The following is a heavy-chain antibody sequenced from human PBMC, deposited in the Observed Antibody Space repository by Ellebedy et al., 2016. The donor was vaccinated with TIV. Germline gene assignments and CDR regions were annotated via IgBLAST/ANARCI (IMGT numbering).Heavy chain of an antibody. D-gene: IGHD2-21*02. Sequence: GESLKISXAASGFTVSSSYMSWVRQAPGKGLEWVSVIYSGGSTYYADYVKGRFTISRHNSKNTLYLQMNSLRAEDTAVYYCASGYCGGDRYSSGAFDIWGLGTMVTVSS. V-gene: IGHV3-53*04. J-gene: IGHJ3*02. CDR3: ASGYCGGDRYSSGAFDI. CDR1: GFTVSSSY. CDR2: IYSGGST.